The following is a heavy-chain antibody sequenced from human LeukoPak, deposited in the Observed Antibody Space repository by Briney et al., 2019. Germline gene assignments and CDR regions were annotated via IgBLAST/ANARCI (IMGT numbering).Heavy chain of an antibody. Sequence: GRSLRLSCAASGFTFSSYGMHWVRQAPGKGLEWVAVISYDGSNKYYADSVKGRFTISRDNSKNTLYLQMNSLSAEDTAVYYCAKDTRYFDWLLYRSHYYYGMDVWGQGTTVTVSS. CDR3: AKDTRYFDWLLYRSHYYYGMDV. V-gene: IGHV3-30*18. CDR2: ISYDGSNK. CDR1: GFTFSSYG. J-gene: IGHJ6*02. D-gene: IGHD3-9*01.